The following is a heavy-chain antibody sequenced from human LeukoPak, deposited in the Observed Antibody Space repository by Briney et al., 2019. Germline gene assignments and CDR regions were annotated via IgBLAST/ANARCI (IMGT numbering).Heavy chain of an antibody. V-gene: IGHV1-18*01. CDR1: GYTFTLNG. CDR2: ISAYSGNT. J-gene: IGHJ3*01. Sequence: ASVKVSCKASGYTFTLNGISCVRQAPGQGLAWMGWISAYSGNTNYAEKLQGRVTMTTDTSKSTAYMELRSLRFDDTGVYYCARDRNHALDFWGQGTMVTVSS. CDR3: ARDRNHALDF.